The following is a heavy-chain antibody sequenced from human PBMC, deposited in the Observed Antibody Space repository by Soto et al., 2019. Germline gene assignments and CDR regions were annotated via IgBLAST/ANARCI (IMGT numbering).Heavy chain of an antibody. J-gene: IGHJ4*02. CDR1: GCSISSSSYY. CDR3: ASYAPRGYCSGGSCPLFDY. D-gene: IGHD2-15*01. CDR2: IYYSGST. Sequence: QLQLQESGPGLVKPSETLSLTCTVSGCSISSSSYYWGWSRQPPGKGLEWIGRIYYSGSTYYNPSLKSRVPISVDTAKNQFSLKLSSVTAADTAVYYCASYAPRGYCSGGSCPLFDYWGQGTLVTVSS. V-gene: IGHV4-39*01.